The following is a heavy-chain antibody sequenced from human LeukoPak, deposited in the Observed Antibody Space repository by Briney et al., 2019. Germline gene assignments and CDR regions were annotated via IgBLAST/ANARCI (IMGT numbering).Heavy chain of an antibody. Sequence: GGSLRLYCAASGFTFSSYAMSWVRQAPGKGLEWVSAISGSGGSTYYADSVKGRFTISRDNSKNSLYLQMNSLRAEDTAVYYCARDSGYSSGWYLDYFDYWGQGTLVTVSS. J-gene: IGHJ4*02. D-gene: IGHD6-19*01. CDR2: ISGSGGST. CDR3: ARDSGYSSGWYLDYFDY. CDR1: GFTFSSYA. V-gene: IGHV3-23*01.